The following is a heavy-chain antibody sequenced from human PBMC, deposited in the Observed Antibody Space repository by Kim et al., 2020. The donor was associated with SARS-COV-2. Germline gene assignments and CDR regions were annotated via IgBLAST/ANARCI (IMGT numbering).Heavy chain of an antibody. Sequence: SETLSLTCTVSGGSISSYYWSWIRQPPGKGLEWIGYIYYSGSTNYNPSLKSRVTISVDTSKNQFSLKLSSVTAADTAVYYCAREGSTKRYCSSTSCYEFAFDIWGQGTMVTVSS. J-gene: IGHJ3*02. CDR2: IYYSGST. V-gene: IGHV4-59*13. CDR1: GGSISSYY. D-gene: IGHD2-2*01. CDR3: AREGSTKRYCSSTSCYEFAFDI.